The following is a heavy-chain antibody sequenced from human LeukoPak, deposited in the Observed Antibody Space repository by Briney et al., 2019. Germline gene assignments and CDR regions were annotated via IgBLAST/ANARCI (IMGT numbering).Heavy chain of an antibody. Sequence: SETLSLTCTVSGGSISSGGYYWSWIRQHPGMGLEWIGYIYYSGSTYYNPSLKSRVTISVDTSKNQFSLKLSSVTAADTAVYYCARLYYYDSSGLYYFDYWGQGTLVTVSS. CDR3: ARLYYYDSSGLYYFDY. J-gene: IGHJ4*02. CDR2: IYYSGST. CDR1: GGSISSGGYY. V-gene: IGHV4-31*03. D-gene: IGHD3-22*01.